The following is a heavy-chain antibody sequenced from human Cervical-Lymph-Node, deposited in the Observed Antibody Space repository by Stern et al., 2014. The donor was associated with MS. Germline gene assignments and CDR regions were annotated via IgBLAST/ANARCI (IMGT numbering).Heavy chain of an antibody. V-gene: IGHV4-34*01. J-gene: IGHJ5*02. CDR2: INHRGRT. D-gene: IGHD3-22*01. Sequence: QVQLQQWGAGLLKPSETLSLTCAVYGGSFSDYYWSWIRQPPGKGLEWIGEINHRGRTNYNPSLKSRVTISVDTSKNQFSLRLTSVTAADTAVYYCARSHYDSSGNYDPWGQGTLVTVSS. CDR1: GGSFSDYY. CDR3: ARSHYDSSGNYDP.